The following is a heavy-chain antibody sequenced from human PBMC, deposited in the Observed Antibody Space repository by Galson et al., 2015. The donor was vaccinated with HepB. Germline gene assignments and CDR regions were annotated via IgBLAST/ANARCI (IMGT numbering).Heavy chain of an antibody. V-gene: IGHV1-69*13. J-gene: IGHJ4*02. CDR2: IIPIFGSA. CDR1: GDTFNEYD. CDR3: ARPFSGDPNLQYFFY. D-gene: IGHD3-3*01. Sequence: SVKVSCKASGDTFNEYDISWVRQAPGQGLEWMGGIIPIFGSANYAQKFQGRVTITADESTSTAYLEVSSLRSEDTAVYYCARPFSGDPNLQYFFYRCQGTLVIVSS.